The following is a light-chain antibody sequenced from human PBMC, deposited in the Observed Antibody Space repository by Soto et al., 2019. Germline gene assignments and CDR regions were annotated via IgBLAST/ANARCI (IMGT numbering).Light chain of an antibody. CDR2: GAS. Sequence: EIVLTQSPGTLSLSPGEGATLSCRASQSVSSSFLAWYQHKPGQAPRLIIYGASSRATGIPDRFSGSGSGADFTLTISRLEPEDFAVYYCQHYGSSLWGFGPGTKVDIK. J-gene: IGKJ1*01. CDR1: QSVSSSF. CDR3: QHYGSSLWG. V-gene: IGKV3-20*01.